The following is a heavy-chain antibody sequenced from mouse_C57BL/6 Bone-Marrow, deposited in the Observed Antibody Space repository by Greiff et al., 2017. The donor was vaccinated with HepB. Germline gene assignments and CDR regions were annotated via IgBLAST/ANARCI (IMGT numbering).Heavy chain of an antibody. V-gene: IGHV1-69*01. Sequence: QVQLQQPGAELVMPGASVKLSCKASGYTFTSYWMHWVKQRPGQGLEWIGEIDPSDSYTNYNQTFKGKSTLTVDKSSSTAYMQRSSLTSEDSAVYYCARSHYYGSSYYFDYWGQGTTLTVSS. J-gene: IGHJ2*01. CDR2: IDPSDSYT. CDR1: GYTFTSYW. D-gene: IGHD1-1*01. CDR3: ARSHYYGSSYYFDY.